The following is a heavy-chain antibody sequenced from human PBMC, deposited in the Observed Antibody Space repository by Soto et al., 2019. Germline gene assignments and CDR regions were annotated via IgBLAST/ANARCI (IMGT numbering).Heavy chain of an antibody. CDR3: AGDWDSVTGQKWRFNWFDP. CDR1: GYTFTSYG. V-gene: IGHV1-18*01. CDR2: ISAYNGNT. J-gene: IGHJ5*02. D-gene: IGHD3-9*01. Sequence: QVQLVQSGAEVKKPGASVKVSCKASGYTFTSYGISWVRQAPGQGLEWMGWISAYNGNTNYAQKLQGRVTMTTDTSTSTAYMELRSLRSDDTAVYYCAGDWDSVTGQKWRFNWFDPWGQGTLVTVSS.